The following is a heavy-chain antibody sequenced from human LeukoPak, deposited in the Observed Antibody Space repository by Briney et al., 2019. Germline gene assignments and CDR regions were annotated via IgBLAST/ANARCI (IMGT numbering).Heavy chain of an antibody. D-gene: IGHD6-13*01. J-gene: IGHJ4*02. CDR3: ARVQRGYRTAAV. CDR2: IYYSGST. CDR1: GGSISSYY. Sequence: SETLSLTCTVSGGSISSYYWSWIRQPPGKGLEWIGYIYYSGSTNYNPSLKSRVTISVDTSKNQFSLKLSSVTAADTAVYYCARVQRGYRTAAVWGQGTLVTVSS. V-gene: IGHV4-59*01.